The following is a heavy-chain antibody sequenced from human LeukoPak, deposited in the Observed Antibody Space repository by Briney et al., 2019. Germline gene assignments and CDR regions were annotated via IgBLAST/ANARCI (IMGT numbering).Heavy chain of an antibody. CDR2: IYHSGST. V-gene: IGHV4-38-2*01. J-gene: IGHJ4*02. D-gene: IGHD6-13*01. CDR1: GYSISSGYY. Sequence: SETLSLTCAVSGYSISSGYYWGWIRQPPGKGLEWIGSIYHSGSTYYNPSLKSRVTISVDTSKNQFSLKLSSVTAADTAVYYCARLHIAAADYFDYWGQGTLVTVSS. CDR3: ARLHIAAADYFDY.